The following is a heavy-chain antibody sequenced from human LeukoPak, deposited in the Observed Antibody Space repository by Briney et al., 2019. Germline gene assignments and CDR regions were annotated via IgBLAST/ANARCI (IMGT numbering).Heavy chain of an antibody. J-gene: IGHJ5*02. CDR3: ARASNYDFLSGRTWFDP. CDR2: INYDGST. Sequence: SETLSLTFTVSGRSITSGGYFWSWIRHPPGKGLEWLGYINYDGSTHYNSSLKSRVTMSVDRSNNQFSLALLSVTAADTAVYYCARASNYDFLSGRTWFDPWGQGILVTVSS. V-gene: IGHV4-30-2*01. CDR1: GRSITSGGYF. D-gene: IGHD2/OR15-2a*01.